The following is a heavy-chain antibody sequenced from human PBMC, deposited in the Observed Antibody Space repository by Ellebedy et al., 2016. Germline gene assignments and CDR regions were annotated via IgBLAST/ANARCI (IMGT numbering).Heavy chain of an antibody. CDR3: AREGGGHQDWYFDL. CDR1: GGSISSYY. V-gene: IGHV4-4*07. Sequence: GSLRLXCTVSGGSISSYYWSWIRQPAGKGLEWIGRLYTSGSASYNPSLKSRVTMSVDTSKNQFSLKLSSVTAADTAVYYCAREGGGHQDWYFDLWGRGTLVTVSS. CDR2: LYTSGSA. D-gene: IGHD4-23*01. J-gene: IGHJ2*01.